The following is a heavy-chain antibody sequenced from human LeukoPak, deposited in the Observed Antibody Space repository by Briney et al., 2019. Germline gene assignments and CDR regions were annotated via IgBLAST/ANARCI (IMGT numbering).Heavy chain of an antibody. CDR3: ATAPFGDRIWIDY. Sequence: ASVKVSCKVSGYTLTELSIHWVRQAPGKGLEWMGGFDPEDGETIYAQKFQGRVTMTEDTSTDTAYMELSSLRSEDTAVYYCATAPFGDRIWIDYWGQGTLVTVSS. J-gene: IGHJ4*02. D-gene: IGHD3-10*01. CDR2: FDPEDGET. V-gene: IGHV1-24*01. CDR1: GYTLTELS.